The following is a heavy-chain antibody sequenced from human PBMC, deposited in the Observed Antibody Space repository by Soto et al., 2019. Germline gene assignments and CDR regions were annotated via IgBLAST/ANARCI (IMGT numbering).Heavy chain of an antibody. J-gene: IGHJ4*02. CDR2: IKQVGTDT. CDR1: GFTFSSYW. CDR3: ARGYSTFDY. V-gene: IGHV3-7*03. D-gene: IGHD5-12*01. Sequence: GGSLRLSCVASGFTFSSYWMSWVRQASGKGLEWVANIKQVGTDTYYVDSVKGRFTISRDNAKNSLYLQMNSLRAEDAAVYYCARGYSTFDYWGQGTLVTVSS.